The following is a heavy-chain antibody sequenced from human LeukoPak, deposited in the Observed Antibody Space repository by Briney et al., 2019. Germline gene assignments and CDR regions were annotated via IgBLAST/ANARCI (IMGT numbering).Heavy chain of an antibody. CDR3: AKDLLRSWVKAAAGP. J-gene: IGHJ5*02. CDR2: ISGSGGST. D-gene: IGHD6-13*01. V-gene: IGHV3-23*01. CDR1: GFTFSSYA. Sequence: PGGSLRLSCAASGFTFSSYAMSWVRQAPGRGLEWVSAISGSGGSTYYADSVKGRFTISRDNSKNTLYLQMNSLRAEDTAVYYCAKDLLRSWVKAAAGPWGQGTLVTVSS.